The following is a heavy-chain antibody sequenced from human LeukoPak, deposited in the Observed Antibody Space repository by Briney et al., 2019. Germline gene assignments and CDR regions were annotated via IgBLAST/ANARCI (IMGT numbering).Heavy chain of an antibody. CDR3: VRASADSGGAFDV. CDR2: VIDSDFNEANGDIT. D-gene: IGHD2-15*01. V-gene: IGHV4-59*01. Sequence: SETLSLTCSVSGASINKDYWAWIRQPPGRGLEWIGYVIDSDFNEANGDITNYNPSLETRVTTSRDTPKNQFSLKLSSMTAADTAIYYCVRASADSGGAFDVWGHGTVVTVSS. J-gene: IGHJ3*01. CDR1: GASINKDY.